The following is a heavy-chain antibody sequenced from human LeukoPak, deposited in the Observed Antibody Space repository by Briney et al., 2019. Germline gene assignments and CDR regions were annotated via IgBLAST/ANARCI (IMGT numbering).Heavy chain of an antibody. V-gene: IGHV3-30-3*01. Sequence: GGSLRLSCAASGFTFSSYAMHWVRQAPGKGLEWVAVISYDGSNKYYADSVKGRFTISRDNSKNTLYLQMNSLRAEDTAVYYCARDFRAPPYYYDSSGPPGYWGQGTLVTVSS. CDR1: GFTFSSYA. J-gene: IGHJ4*02. D-gene: IGHD3-22*01. CDR2: ISYDGSNK. CDR3: ARDFRAPPYYYDSSGPPGY.